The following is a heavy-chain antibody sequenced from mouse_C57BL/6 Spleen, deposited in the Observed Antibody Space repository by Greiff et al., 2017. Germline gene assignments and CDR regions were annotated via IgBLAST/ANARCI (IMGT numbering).Heavy chain of an antibody. CDR2: ISSGSSTI. CDR3: ARPLYDSGWFAY. D-gene: IGHD2-4*01. Sequence: EVKLVESGGGLVKPGGSLKLSCAASGFTFSDYGMHWVRQAPEKGLEWVAYISSGSSTIYYADTVKGRFTISRDNAKNTLFLQMTSLRSEDTAMYYCARPLYDSGWFAYWGQGTLVTVSA. CDR1: GFTFSDYG. V-gene: IGHV5-17*01. J-gene: IGHJ3*01.